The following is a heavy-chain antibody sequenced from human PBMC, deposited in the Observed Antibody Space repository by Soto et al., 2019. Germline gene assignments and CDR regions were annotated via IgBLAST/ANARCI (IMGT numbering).Heavy chain of an antibody. CDR2: IWYDGSNK. V-gene: IGHV3-33*01. J-gene: IGHJ4*02. Sequence: QVQLVESGGGVVQPGTSMRLSCAASGVIFSNYAMHWVRQAPGKGLEWVAVIWYDGSNKYYADSVKGRFAISRDNSRNTLYLEMNSLRAEDTAVYYCARSTDPHYSGGWYRVDYWGKGTLVTVSA. D-gene: IGHD6-19*01. CDR3: ARSTDPHYSGGWYRVDY. CDR1: GVIFSNYA.